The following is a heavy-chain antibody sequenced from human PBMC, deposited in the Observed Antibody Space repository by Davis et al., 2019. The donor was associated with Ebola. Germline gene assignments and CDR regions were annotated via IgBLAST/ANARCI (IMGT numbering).Heavy chain of an antibody. CDR1: GFSLTTTGLG. V-gene: IGHV2-5*02. J-gene: IGHJ5*02. CDR2: IYWADDK. CDR3: AHKAYGSLANWFGP. Sequence: SGPTLVKPTQPLTLTCSFSGFSLTTTGLGVGWIRQPPGKALEWLALIYWADDKRYSPSLRSRLTISKDTSKNQVVLTMTNMDPLDTATYYCAHKAYGSLANWFGPWGQGTLVTVSS. D-gene: IGHD4-17*01.